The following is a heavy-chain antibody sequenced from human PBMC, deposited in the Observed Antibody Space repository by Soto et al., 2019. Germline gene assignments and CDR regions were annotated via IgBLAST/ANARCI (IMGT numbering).Heavy chain of an antibody. V-gene: IGHV4-39*01. Sequence: SETLSLTCTVSGGSISSTSYYWGWIRQPPGKGLEWIGSIYYSGSTYYNPSLKSRVTISVDTSQHQFSLKLSSVTAADTAVYYCARRATMTRYYFDYWGQGTLVT. CDR1: GGSISSTSYY. CDR2: IYYSGST. D-gene: IGHD3-9*01. CDR3: ARRATMTRYYFDY. J-gene: IGHJ4*02.